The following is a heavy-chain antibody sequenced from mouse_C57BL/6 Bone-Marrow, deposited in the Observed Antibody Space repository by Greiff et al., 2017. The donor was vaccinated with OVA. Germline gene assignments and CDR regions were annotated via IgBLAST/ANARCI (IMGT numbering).Heavy chain of an antibody. CDR1: GYTFTRYG. CDR2: IYPRSGNT. Sequence: QVQLQQSGAELARPGASVKLSCKASGYTFTRYGISWVKQRTGQGLEWIGEIYPRSGNTYYNEKFKGKATLTADKSSSTAYMELRSLTSEDSAVYFCARLLRYHYYAMDYWGQGTSVTVSS. CDR3: ARLLRYHYYAMDY. D-gene: IGHD1-1*01. V-gene: IGHV1-81*01. J-gene: IGHJ4*01.